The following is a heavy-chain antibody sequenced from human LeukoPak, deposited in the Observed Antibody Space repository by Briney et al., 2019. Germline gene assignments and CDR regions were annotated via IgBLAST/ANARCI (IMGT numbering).Heavy chain of an antibody. CDR1: GFTFSSYG. CDR2: INSDGSST. Sequence: GGSLRLSCAASGFTFSSYGMHGVRQAPGRGLVWVSGINSDGSSTSYADSVKGRFTISRDNSKNTLYLQMNSLRAEDTAVYYCARVSVAALYYYYYGMDVWGQGTTVTVSS. J-gene: IGHJ6*02. V-gene: IGHV3-74*01. D-gene: IGHD6-19*01. CDR3: ARVSVAALYYYYYGMDV.